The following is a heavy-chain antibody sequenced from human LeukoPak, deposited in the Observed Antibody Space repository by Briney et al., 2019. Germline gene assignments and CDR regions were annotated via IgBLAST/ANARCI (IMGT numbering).Heavy chain of an antibody. CDR3: ARAPSYYYGMDV. J-gene: IGHJ6*02. CDR1: GDSVSSYY. V-gene: IGHV4-59*02. Sequence: SETLSLTCTVSGDSVSSYYWSWIRQPPGKGLEWIGYIYYSGSTNYNPSLKSRVTISVDTSKNQFSLKLSSVTAADTAVYYCARAPSYYYGMDVWGQGTTVTVSS. CDR2: IYYSGST.